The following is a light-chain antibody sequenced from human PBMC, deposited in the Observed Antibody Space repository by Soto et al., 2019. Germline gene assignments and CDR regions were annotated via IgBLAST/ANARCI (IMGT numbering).Light chain of an antibody. Sequence: DIQMTQSPSSVSASVGDRITITCRASQGISRWLAWYQQKPGRAPKLLIYAASNLQTGVPSRFSGSGSGIDFTLTITSLQAEDFATYHCQQAYNFPFTFGPGTKVDIK. CDR1: QGISRW. CDR3: QQAYNFPFT. CDR2: AAS. J-gene: IGKJ3*01. V-gene: IGKV1-12*01.